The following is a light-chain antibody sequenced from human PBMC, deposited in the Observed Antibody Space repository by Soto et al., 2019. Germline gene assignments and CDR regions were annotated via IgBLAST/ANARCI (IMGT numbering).Light chain of an antibody. J-gene: IGLJ2*01. CDR3: SSYTSSSTLGVV. V-gene: IGLV2-14*01. CDR2: DVS. CDR1: SSDVGGYNY. Sequence: QSALTQPASVSGSPGQSITISCTGTSSDVGGYNYVSWYQQHPGKAPKLMIYDVSNRPSGVSNRFSGSKSGNTASLTISGLQAEDEADYYCSSYTSSSTLGVVFGGETKRTVL.